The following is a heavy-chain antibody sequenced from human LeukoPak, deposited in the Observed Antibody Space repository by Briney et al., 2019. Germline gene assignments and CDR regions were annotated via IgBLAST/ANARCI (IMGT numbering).Heavy chain of an antibody. CDR2: ISSSSSYI. CDR3: ARDSLRAVAGFDY. J-gene: IGHJ4*02. CDR1: GFTFSRFT. D-gene: IGHD6-19*01. V-gene: IGHV3-21*01. Sequence: GGSLRLSCEASGFTFSRFTLNWIRQAPGKGLGWVSSISSSSSYIYYADSVKGRFTISRDNAKNSLYLQMNSLRAEDTAVYYCARDSLRAVAGFDYWGQGTLVTVSS.